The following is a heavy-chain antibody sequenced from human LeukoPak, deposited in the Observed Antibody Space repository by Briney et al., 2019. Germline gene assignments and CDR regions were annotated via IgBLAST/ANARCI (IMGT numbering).Heavy chain of an antibody. V-gene: IGHV4-34*01. J-gene: IGHJ5*02. Sequence: PSETLSLTCSVYGGSFSGFYWNWIRQPPGKGLEWIGEINHSGSTHYSPSLKSRLSISVDPSKNQFSLKLSSVTAADTAVYYCARGGGNCTNNVCPPWFDPWGQGALVTVSS. CDR3: ARGGGNCTNNVCPPWFDP. D-gene: IGHD2-8*01. CDR2: INHSGST. CDR1: GGSFSGFY.